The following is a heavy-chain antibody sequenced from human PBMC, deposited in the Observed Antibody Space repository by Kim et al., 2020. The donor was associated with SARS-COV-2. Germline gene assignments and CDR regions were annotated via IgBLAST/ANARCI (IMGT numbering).Heavy chain of an antibody. D-gene: IGHD6-13*01. J-gene: IGHJ1*01. Sequence: ASVKVSCKASGYTFTSYGISWVRQAPGQGLEWMGWISAYNGNTNYAQKLQGRVTMTTDTSTSTAYMELRSLRSDDTAVYYCAPSSSWYSGSYFQHWGQGTLVTVSS. CDR3: APSSSWYSGSYFQH. CDR2: ISAYNGNT. V-gene: IGHV1-18*01. CDR1: GYTFTSYG.